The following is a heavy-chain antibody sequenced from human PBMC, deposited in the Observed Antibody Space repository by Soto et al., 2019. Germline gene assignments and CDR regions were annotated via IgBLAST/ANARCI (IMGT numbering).Heavy chain of an antibody. V-gene: IGHV3-30*03. J-gene: IGHJ4*02. CDR3: TRSLGGSSYFVSDY. CDR1: GFTFRSYG. CDR2: ISYDVINE. Sequence: QVQLVESGGGVVQPGRSLRLSCAASGFTFRSYGTHWIRQAPGKGLEWLAVISYDVINEYYADSVKGRFTISRDNSKNTLFLQMNSLRAEDTAVYYCTRSLGGSSYFVSDYWGQGSLVTVSS. D-gene: IGHD2-15*01.